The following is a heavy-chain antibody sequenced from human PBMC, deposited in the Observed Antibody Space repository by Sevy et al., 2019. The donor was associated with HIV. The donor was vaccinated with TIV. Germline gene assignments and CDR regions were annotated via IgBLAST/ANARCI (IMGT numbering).Heavy chain of an antibody. Sequence: GGSLRLSCAASGFTFSSYSMNWVRQAPGKGLEWVSSISSSSSYIYYADSVKGRFTISRDNAKNSLYLQMNSLRAEDTAVYYCARERSNWNQYYYYYYMVVWGKGTTVTVSS. V-gene: IGHV3-21*01. CDR2: ISSSSSYI. CDR1: GFTFSSYS. D-gene: IGHD1-20*01. J-gene: IGHJ6*03. CDR3: ARERSNWNQYYYYYYMVV.